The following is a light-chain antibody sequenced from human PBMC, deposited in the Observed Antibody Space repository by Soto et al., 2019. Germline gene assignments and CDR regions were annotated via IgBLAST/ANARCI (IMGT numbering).Light chain of an antibody. CDR3: QQSHSSPMP. CDR2: ATS. CDR1: QTVSTY. Sequence: DIQMTQSPSSPSASVGDSVTITCRTSQTVSTYLNWYQQKPGKAPRLLIYATSSLQSGVPSTFSGSGSGTDFTLTINNLQPEDFATYYCQQSHSSPMPFGQGTRLEIK. J-gene: IGKJ5*01. V-gene: IGKV1-39*01.